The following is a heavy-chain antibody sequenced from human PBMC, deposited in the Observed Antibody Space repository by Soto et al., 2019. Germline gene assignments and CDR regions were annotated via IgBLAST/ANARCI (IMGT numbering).Heavy chain of an antibody. CDR3: ARGPWYDFWSGYYYYYYGMDV. D-gene: IGHD3-3*01. CDR2: IKQDGSEK. J-gene: IGHJ6*02. CDR1: GFTFSSYW. V-gene: IGHV3-7*05. Sequence: GGSLRLSCAASGFTFSSYWMSWVRQAPGKGLEWVANIKQDGSEKYYVDSVKGRLTISRDNAKNSLYLQMNSLRAEDTAVYYCARGPWYDFWSGYYYYYYGMDVWGQGTTVTVSS.